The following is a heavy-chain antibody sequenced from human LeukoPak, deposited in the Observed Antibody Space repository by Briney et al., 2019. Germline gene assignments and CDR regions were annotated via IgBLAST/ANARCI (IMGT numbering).Heavy chain of an antibody. CDR1: GFTFSSYG. CDR3: ASGATTRLDY. J-gene: IGHJ4*02. Sequence: GGSLRLSCAASGFTFSSYGMHWVRQAPGKGLEWVAVIWYDGSNEYYVDSVKGRFTISRDNSKNTLYLQMNSLRAEDTAVYFCASGATTRLDYWGQGTLVTASS. CDR2: IWYDGSNE. V-gene: IGHV3-33*01. D-gene: IGHD1-26*01.